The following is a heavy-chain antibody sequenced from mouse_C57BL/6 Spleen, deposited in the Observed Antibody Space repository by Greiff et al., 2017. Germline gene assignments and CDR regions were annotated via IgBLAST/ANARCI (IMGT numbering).Heavy chain of an antibody. CDR3: ARQGIYSGNPAYSDV. CDR2: ISNGGGST. D-gene: IGHD2-1*01. J-gene: IGHJ1*03. CDR1: GFTFSDYY. Sequence: EVHLVESGGGLVQPGGSLKLSCAASGFTFSDYYMYWVRQTPEKRLEWVAYISNGGGSTYYPDTVKGRFTISRDNAKNTLYLQMSSLKTEDTAMYYCARQGIYSGNPAYSDVWGTGTTVTVSS. V-gene: IGHV5-12*01.